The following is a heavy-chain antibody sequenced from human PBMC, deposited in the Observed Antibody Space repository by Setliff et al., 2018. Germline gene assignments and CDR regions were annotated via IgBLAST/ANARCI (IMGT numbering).Heavy chain of an antibody. J-gene: IGHJ4*02. D-gene: IGHD6-19*01. CDR2: IYYSGS. Sequence: PSETLSLTCTVSDGSLSTYYWSWIRQHPGKGLEWIGYIYYSGSTSYYNPSLKSRVTISVDTSKNQFSLKLSSVTAADTAVYYCARGRAGHSGHWGQGTLVTVSS. V-gene: IGHV4-59*06. CDR3: ARGRAGHSGH. CDR1: DGSLSTYY.